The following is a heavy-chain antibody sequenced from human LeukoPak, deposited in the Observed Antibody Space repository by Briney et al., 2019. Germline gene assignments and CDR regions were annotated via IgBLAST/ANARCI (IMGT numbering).Heavy chain of an antibody. J-gene: IGHJ6*03. CDR3: ARGGHSSGWYTYYYYYYMDV. V-gene: IGHV4-59*11. CDR1: DDSFISHY. CDR2: ISYIGST. Sequence: SETLSLTCAVSDDSFISHYWTWIRQPPGKGLEWIGYISYIGSTNYNPSLKSRVTISIDTSRNQFSLKLSSVTAADTAVYYCARGGHSSGWYTYYYYYYMDVWGKGTTVTVSS. D-gene: IGHD6-19*01.